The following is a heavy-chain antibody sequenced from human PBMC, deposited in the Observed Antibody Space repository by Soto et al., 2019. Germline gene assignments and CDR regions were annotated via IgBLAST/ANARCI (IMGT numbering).Heavy chain of an antibody. J-gene: IGHJ6*02. Sequence: SQTLSLTCAISGDSVPSNSAAWNWIRQSPSRGLEWLGRTYYRSKWYNDYAVSVKSRITINTDTSKNQFSLKLSSVTAADTAVYYCASRSSSWYGYYGRDVWGQGTTVTVSS. V-gene: IGHV6-1*01. CDR3: ASRSSSWYGYYGRDV. D-gene: IGHD6-13*01. CDR1: GDSVPSNSAA. CDR2: TYYRSKWYN.